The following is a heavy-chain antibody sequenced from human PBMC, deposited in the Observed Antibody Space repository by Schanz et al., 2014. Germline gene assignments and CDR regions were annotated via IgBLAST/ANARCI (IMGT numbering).Heavy chain of an antibody. V-gene: IGHV1-2*04. CDR3: TRGGYSYALSAFDI. D-gene: IGHD5-18*01. CDR1: GYTTFTDYY. CDR2: INPNSGDT. Sequence: QVQLVQSGAEVKKPGASVKVSCKASGYTTFTDYYIHWVRQAPGQGLEWMGWINPNSGDTNYAQKFQGWVTMTTDTSTGTAYMELRSLRSDDTALYYCTRGGYSYALSAFDIWGQGTMVTVSS. J-gene: IGHJ3*02.